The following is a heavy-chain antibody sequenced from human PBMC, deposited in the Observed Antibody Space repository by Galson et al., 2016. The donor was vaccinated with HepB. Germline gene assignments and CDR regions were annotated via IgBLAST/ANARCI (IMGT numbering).Heavy chain of an antibody. CDR1: GFSLTTSGMR. Sequence: PALVKPTQPLTLTCTFSGFSLTTSGMRVSWIRQPPGKALEWLARIDWGDDKFYSTFLKTRLTISKDTSKNQVVLTITTTDPVNTATYFCARADGLGAFDSWGQGTMVTVSS. V-gene: IGHV2-70*04. J-gene: IGHJ3*02. CDR2: IDWGDDK. CDR3: ARADGLGAFDS. D-gene: IGHD3-10*01.